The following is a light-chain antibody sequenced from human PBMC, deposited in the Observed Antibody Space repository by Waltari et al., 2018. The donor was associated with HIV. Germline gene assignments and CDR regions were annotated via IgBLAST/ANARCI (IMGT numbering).Light chain of an antibody. CDR2: GAS. V-gene: IGKV3-11*01. Sequence: EIVLTQSPATLSLSPGERATLSCRASQSVSTYLAWYQQKPGQAPRLLIYGASSRATGIPARFSGGGSGTDFTLTISSLEPGDFGVYYCHQRSNWPITFGQGTRLEIK. CDR3: HQRSNWPIT. CDR1: QSVSTY. J-gene: IGKJ5*01.